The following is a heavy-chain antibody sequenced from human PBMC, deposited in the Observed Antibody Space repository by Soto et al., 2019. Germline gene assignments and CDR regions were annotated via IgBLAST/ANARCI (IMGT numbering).Heavy chain of an antibody. CDR3: AKGGAIVASGTRVYLYNAMDV. D-gene: IGHD6-13*01. CDR1: GYTFTGYY. J-gene: IGHJ6*02. Sequence: QVQLVQSGTEVKRPGASVKVSCKASGYTFTGYYVHWVRQAPGQGLEWMGWINPNSGDTYLAQRFQGRVTMNRETSIGRAYMELRGLTSDDTAEYYCAKGGAIVASGTRVYLYNAMDVWGQGTTVTVSS. V-gene: IGHV1-2*02. CDR2: INPNSGDT.